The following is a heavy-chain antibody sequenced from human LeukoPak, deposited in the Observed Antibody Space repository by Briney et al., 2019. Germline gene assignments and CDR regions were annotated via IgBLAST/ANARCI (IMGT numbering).Heavy chain of an antibody. CDR2: ISYDGPNK. D-gene: IGHD3-10*02. CDR3: AELGITMIGGV. V-gene: IGHV3-30*04. CDR1: GFTFSSYA. J-gene: IGHJ6*04. Sequence: PGRSLRLSCAASGFTFSSYAMHWVRRAPGKGLEWVAVISYDGPNKNYADSVKGRFTISRDNSKNTLYLQMNSLRAEDTAVYYCAELGITMIGGVWGKGTTVTISS.